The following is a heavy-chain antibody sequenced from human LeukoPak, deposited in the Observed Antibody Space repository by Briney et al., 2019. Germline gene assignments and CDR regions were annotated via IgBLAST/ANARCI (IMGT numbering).Heavy chain of an antibody. Sequence: SETLSLTCTVSGGSFSSGDYYWSWIRQPPGKGLEWIGYIYYSGSTSYNPSLKSRLIISINTSKNQFSLRLSSVTAADTAVYYCARVSGSDLFSDYWGQGTLVTVSS. CDR3: ARVSGSDLFSDY. D-gene: IGHD2-21*01. CDR2: IYYSGST. V-gene: IGHV4-30-4*01. J-gene: IGHJ4*02. CDR1: GGSFSSGDYY.